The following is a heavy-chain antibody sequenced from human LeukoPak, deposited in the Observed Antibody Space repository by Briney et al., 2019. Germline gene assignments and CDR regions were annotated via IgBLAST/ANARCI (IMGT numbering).Heavy chain of an antibody. Sequence: GESLKISCKGSGYSFTNYWIGWVCQMPGKGLEWMGIVSPGNSDTRYSPSFQGQVTISADKSISTAYLQWNSLKASDTAMYYCASQGYSYGYGLDYWGQGTLVTVSS. J-gene: IGHJ4*02. CDR2: VSPGNSDT. D-gene: IGHD5-18*01. V-gene: IGHV5-51*01. CDR1: GYSFTNYW. CDR3: ASQGYSYGYGLDY.